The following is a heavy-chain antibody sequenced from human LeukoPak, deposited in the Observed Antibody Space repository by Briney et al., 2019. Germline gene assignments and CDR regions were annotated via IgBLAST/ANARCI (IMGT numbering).Heavy chain of an antibody. CDR2: IIPILGIA. CDR3: ARDVSAVNRSWFDP. V-gene: IGHV1-69*04. D-gene: IGHD6-13*01. CDR1: GGTFSSYA. J-gene: IGHJ5*02. Sequence: SVKVSCKASGGTFSSYAISWVRQAPGQGLEWMGRIIPILGIANYAQKFQGRVTITADKSTSTAYMELSSLRSEDTAVYYCARDVSAVNRSWFDPWGQGTLVTVSS.